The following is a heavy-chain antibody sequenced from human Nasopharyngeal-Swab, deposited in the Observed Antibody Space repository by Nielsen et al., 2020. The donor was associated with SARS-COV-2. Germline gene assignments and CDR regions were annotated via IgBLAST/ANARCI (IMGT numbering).Heavy chain of an antibody. V-gene: IGHV3-74*01. J-gene: IGHJ4*02. CDR1: GFTFSSYW. D-gene: IGHD6-19*01. CDR3: ARALYSSGWYLDY. Sequence: GESLKISCAASGFTFSSYWMHWVRQAPGKGLVWVSRINSDGSSTSYADSVKGRFTISRDNAKNTLYLQMNSLRAEDTAVYYCARALYSSGWYLDYWGQGTLVTV. CDR2: INSDGSST.